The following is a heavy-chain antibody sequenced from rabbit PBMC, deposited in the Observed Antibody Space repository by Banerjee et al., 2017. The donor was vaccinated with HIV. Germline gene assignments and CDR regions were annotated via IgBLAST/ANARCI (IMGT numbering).Heavy chain of an antibody. Sequence: QEQLEESGGDLVKPEGSLTLTCTASGSAISSNAMCWVRQAPGKGLEWIGCINSSSRNVVYASWATGRFTISKTSSTTVTLQMTSLTAADTATYLCARDLAGVIGWNFNLWGQGTLVTVS. D-gene: IGHD4-1*01. J-gene: IGHJ4*01. CDR3: ARDLAGVIGWNFNL. CDR2: INSSSRNV. V-gene: IGHV1S45*01. CDR1: GSAISSNA.